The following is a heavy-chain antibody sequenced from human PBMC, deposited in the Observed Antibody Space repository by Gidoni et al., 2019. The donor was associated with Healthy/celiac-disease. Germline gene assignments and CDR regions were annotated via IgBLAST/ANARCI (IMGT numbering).Heavy chain of an antibody. V-gene: IGHV1-69*01. CDR2: IIPIFGTA. J-gene: IGHJ3*02. Sequence: QVQLVQSGAEGKKPGSSVKVSCKASGGTFSSSAISWVRQAPGQGLEWMGGIIPIFGTANYAQKFQGRVTITADESTSTAYMELSSLRSEDTAVYYCARENNTMIVVPYSAYAFDIWGQGTMVTVSS. CDR1: GGTFSSSA. CDR3: ARENNTMIVVPYSAYAFDI. D-gene: IGHD3-22*01.